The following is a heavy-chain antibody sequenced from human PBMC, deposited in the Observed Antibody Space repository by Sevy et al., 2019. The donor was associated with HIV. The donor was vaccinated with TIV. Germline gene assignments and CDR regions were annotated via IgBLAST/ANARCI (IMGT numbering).Heavy chain of an antibody. CDR1: GGTFSSYG. CDR2: IIPIFGTS. Sequence: ASMKVSCKASGGTFSSYGINWVRQAPGQGLEWMGQIIPIFGTSSYAHNFQGRVTITADESTSTAYMDLSSLRSEDTAVYYCARGGGAVDHGMDVWGQGTTVTVSS. CDR3: ARGGGAVDHGMDV. V-gene: IGHV1-69*13. D-gene: IGHD2-21*01. J-gene: IGHJ6*02.